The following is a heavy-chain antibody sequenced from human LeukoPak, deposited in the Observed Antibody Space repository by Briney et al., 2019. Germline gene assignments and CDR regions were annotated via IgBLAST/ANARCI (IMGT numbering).Heavy chain of an antibody. CDR2: IADDSTAT. CDR3: ARGSFGTHWYFDL. D-gene: IGHD3-10*01. V-gene: IGHV3-23*01. J-gene: IGHJ2*01. Sequence: GGSLRLSCAASGFTFSSYGMNWVRQAPGKGLEWVSYIADDSTATYYPDSVKGRFTISRDNSKNTLSLLMNSLRAEDMAVYYCARGSFGTHWYFDLWGRGTLVTVSS. CDR1: GFTFSSYG.